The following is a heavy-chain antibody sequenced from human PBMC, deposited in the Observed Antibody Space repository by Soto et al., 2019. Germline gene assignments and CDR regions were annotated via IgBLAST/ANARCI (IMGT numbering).Heavy chain of an antibody. V-gene: IGHV3-30*18. CDR2: ISYDGSNK. CDR3: AKDLDPFRTMVRGVDSYYYYGMDV. D-gene: IGHD3-10*01. Sequence: QVQLVESGGGVVQPGRSLRLSCAASGFTFSSYGMHWVRQAPGKGLEWVAVISYDGSNKYYADSVKGRFTISRDNSKKALYLQMNSLRAEDTAVYYCAKDLDPFRTMVRGVDSYYYYGMDVWGQGTTVTVPS. CDR1: GFTFSSYG. J-gene: IGHJ6*02.